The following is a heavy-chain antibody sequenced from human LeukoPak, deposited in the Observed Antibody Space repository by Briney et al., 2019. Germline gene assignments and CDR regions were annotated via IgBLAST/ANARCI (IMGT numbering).Heavy chain of an antibody. Sequence: GGSLRFSCAASGFTFSSYSMNWVRQAPGKGLEWVSYISSSSSTIYYADSVKGRFTISRDNAKNSLYLQMNSLRAEDTAVYYCARDALGYCSSTSCYAGNWFDPWGQGTLVTVSS. D-gene: IGHD2-2*01. CDR2: ISSSSSTI. CDR1: GFTFSSYS. V-gene: IGHV3-48*01. CDR3: ARDALGYCSSTSCYAGNWFDP. J-gene: IGHJ5*02.